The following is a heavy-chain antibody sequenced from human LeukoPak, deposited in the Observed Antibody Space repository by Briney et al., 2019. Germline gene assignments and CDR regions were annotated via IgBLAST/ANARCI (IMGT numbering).Heavy chain of an antibody. Sequence: GGSLRLSCAASGFTFSDYYMSWIRQAPGKGLEWVSYISSSSSYTNYADSVKGRFTTSRDNAKNSLYLQMNSLRAEDTAVYYCASVTRRGYYFDYWGQGTLVTVSS. CDR1: GFTFSDYY. V-gene: IGHV3-11*03. J-gene: IGHJ4*02. CDR2: ISSSSSYT. CDR3: ASVTRRGYYFDY. D-gene: IGHD1-14*01.